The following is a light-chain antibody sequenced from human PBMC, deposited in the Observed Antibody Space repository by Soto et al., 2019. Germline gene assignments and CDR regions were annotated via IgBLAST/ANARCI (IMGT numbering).Light chain of an antibody. J-gene: IGKJ2*01. V-gene: IGKV3-20*01. CDR3: QHHGTSPQNT. Sequence: EIVLTQSPGTLSLSPGERATLSCRASQSLSDSYLAWYQQKPGQPPRLLIYAASSRATGIPDRFSVSVSWTDFRLTISRLQPKDFAVYYCQHHGTSPQNTFGQGTKLEIK. CDR2: AAS. CDR1: QSLSDSY.